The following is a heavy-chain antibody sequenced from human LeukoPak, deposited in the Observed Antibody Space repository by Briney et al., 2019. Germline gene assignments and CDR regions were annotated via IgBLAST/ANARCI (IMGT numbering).Heavy chain of an antibody. V-gene: IGHV3-74*01. D-gene: IGHD4-23*01. CDR2: IKSDGRST. J-gene: IGHJ4*02. CDR3: AKSGGFYGNSAWGDY. CDR1: GCSFSNYW. Sequence: PGGALRLSCAASGCSFSNYWMHWVRQAPGKGLVWVSRIKSDGRSTGYADSVKGRFTISRDNSKNALYLQMSSLRAEDTAIYYCAKSGGFYGNSAWGDYWGQGTRVTVSS.